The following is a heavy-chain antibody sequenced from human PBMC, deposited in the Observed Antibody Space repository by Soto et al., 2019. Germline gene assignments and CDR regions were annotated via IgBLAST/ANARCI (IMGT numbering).Heavy chain of an antibody. D-gene: IGHD3-10*01. Sequence: EVQLLESGGGLVQPGGSLRLACGVSGFTFTNYAMNWVRQAPGKGLEWVSTISASGDRTFYADSFKGRFTISRDDSKNTDYLQMNSLRADDTAPYDCAKSIWGLWFVDHTGGMDVWGQGTTVTVSS. CDR2: ISASGDRT. CDR1: GFTFTNYA. CDR3: AKSIWGLWFVDHTGGMDV. J-gene: IGHJ6*02. V-gene: IGHV3-23*01.